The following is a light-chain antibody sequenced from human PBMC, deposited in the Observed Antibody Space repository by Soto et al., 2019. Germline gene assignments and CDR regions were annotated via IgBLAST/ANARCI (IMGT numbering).Light chain of an antibody. Sequence: EIVITQSPATLSVSPGEGVTLSCRASQTVPSRIAWYEQKPGQAPSLLIYGASTRATGVPDRFSGTGSGTEFTLTISSLKSEDYAVYDCQRYKSWPPITFGQGTRLE. CDR1: QTVPSR. J-gene: IGKJ5*01. V-gene: IGKV3-15*01. CDR2: GAS. CDR3: QRYKSWPPIT.